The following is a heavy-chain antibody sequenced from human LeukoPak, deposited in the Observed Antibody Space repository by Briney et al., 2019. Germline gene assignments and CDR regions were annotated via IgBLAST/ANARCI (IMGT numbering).Heavy chain of an antibody. CDR2: ISTSSSYI. V-gene: IGHV3-21*01. CDR1: GFTFSSYG. Sequence: GGSLRLSCAASGFTFSSYGMNWVRQAPGKGLEWVSSISTSSSYIYYADSVKGRFTISRDNAKNSLYLQMNSLRAEDTAVYYCARDRTYGSGSYSFDYWGQGTLVTVSS. J-gene: IGHJ4*02. CDR3: ARDRTYGSGSYSFDY. D-gene: IGHD3-10*01.